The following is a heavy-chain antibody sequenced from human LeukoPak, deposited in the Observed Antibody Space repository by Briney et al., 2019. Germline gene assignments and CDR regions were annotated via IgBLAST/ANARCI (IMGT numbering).Heavy chain of an antibody. D-gene: IGHD3-9*01. CDR1: GFTFSSYA. CDR3: AKDPSRALYYDILTGYGNYFDY. CDR2: ISGSGGST. Sequence: GGSLRLSCAASGFTFSSYAMSWVRQAPGKGLEWVSAISGSGGSTYYADSVKGRFTISRDNSKNTLYLQMNSLRAEDTAVYYCAKDPSRALYYDILTGYGNYFDYWGQGTLVTVSS. J-gene: IGHJ4*02. V-gene: IGHV3-23*01.